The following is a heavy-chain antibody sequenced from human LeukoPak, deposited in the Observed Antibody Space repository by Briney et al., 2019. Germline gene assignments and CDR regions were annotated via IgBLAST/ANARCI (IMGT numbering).Heavy chain of an antibody. D-gene: IGHD5-12*01. CDR2: IWYGGCNT. J-gene: IGHJ4*02. Sequence: GRPLRLSCAASGFTFSSYGMHWVRESRGKALEGVAVIWYGGCNTYYADSVKGRFTISRDNSKNTLYLQMNSLRAVDTAVYYCAKAGYSGYDSDYFDYWGQGTLVTVSS. V-gene: IGHV3-33*06. CDR3: AKAGYSGYDSDYFDY. CDR1: GFTFSSYG.